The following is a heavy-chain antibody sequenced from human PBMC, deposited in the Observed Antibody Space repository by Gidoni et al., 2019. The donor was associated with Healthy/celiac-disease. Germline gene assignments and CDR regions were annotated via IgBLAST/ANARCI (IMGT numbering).Heavy chain of an antibody. D-gene: IGHD2-21*02. Sequence: QVQLVQSGAAVKKPGSSVKVSCKASASTFSSYAISWVRQGPGQGIEVMGGIIPIFGTANYAQKFQGRVTITADEATSTAYMELSSLRSEDTAVYYCARAPEGYGGNSQIYYWGQGTLVTVSS. J-gene: IGHJ4*02. CDR1: ASTFSSYA. CDR2: IIPIFGTA. CDR3: ARAPEGYGGNSQIYY. V-gene: IGHV1-69*01.